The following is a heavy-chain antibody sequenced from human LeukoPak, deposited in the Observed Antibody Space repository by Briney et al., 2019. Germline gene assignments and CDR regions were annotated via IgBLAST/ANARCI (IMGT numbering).Heavy chain of an antibody. D-gene: IGHD3-16*02. CDR1: GFTVSSNY. Sequence: GGSLRLSCAASGFTVSSNYMSWVRQAPGKGLEWVPVIYSGGSTYYADSVKGRFTISRDNSKNTLYLQMNSLRAEDTAVYYCARGGGVWGSYRPYWGQGTLVTASS. V-gene: IGHV3-53*01. CDR2: IYSGGST. J-gene: IGHJ4*02. CDR3: ARGGGVWGSYRPY.